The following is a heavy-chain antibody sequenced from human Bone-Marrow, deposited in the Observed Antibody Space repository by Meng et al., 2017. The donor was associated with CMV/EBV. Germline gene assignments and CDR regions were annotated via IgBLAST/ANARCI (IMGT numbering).Heavy chain of an antibody. D-gene: IGHD2/OR15-2a*01. CDR3: VRDAGGAYFYDAFDI. J-gene: IGHJ3*02. CDR1: VGSISSYY. V-gene: IGHV4-4*07. Sequence: VSVGSISSYYWSWIRQSAGKGLEWIGRISASGTINYNPSLKSRVTMSVDTSKNQFSLKLKSVTAADTAVYYCVRDAGGAYFYDAFDIWGQGTLVTVSS. CDR2: ISASGTI.